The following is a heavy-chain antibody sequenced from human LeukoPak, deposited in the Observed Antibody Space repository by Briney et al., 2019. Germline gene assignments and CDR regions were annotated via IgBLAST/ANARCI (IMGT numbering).Heavy chain of an antibody. CDR3: ARDNSVGDYAWWFDP. Sequence: ASVKVSCKASGYTFTGYYMHWVRQAPGQGLEWMGVINPSGRATIYAQKFQGRVTMTRDMSTSTDYMELSSLRSEDTAVYFCARDNSVGDYAWWFDPWGQGTLVTVSS. D-gene: IGHD1-26*01. CDR2: INPSGRAT. V-gene: IGHV1-46*01. CDR1: GYTFTGYY. J-gene: IGHJ5*02.